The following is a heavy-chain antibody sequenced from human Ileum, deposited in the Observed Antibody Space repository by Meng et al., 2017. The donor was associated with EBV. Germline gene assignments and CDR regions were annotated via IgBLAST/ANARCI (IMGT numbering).Heavy chain of an antibody. V-gene: IGHV1-8*01. D-gene: IGHD3-16*01. CDR2: MNSYTGNA. Sequence: QVPLVESGVEVKKAGASVKVSCKASGYTFINHDINWVRQAAGQGLESIGWMNSYTGNAGYAQKFRGRVTMTRDTSINTAYLEVISLTSEDTAVYYCARGSGAGGRDWFDPWGQGTLVTVSS. CDR1: GYTFINHD. CDR3: ARGSGAGGRDWFDP. J-gene: IGHJ5*02.